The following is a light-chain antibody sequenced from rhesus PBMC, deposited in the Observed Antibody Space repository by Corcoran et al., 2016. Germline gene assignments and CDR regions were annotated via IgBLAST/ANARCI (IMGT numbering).Light chain of an antibody. CDR3: LQHNSYPRT. V-gene: IGKV1-28*03. J-gene: IGKJ1*01. CDR2: DVS. Sequence: DIQMTQSPSSLSASVGDTVTITCRASQGISSYLNWFQQKQGKDPKLLIYDVSNLESGVPSRFSGSGSGTDFTLTISSLQPEDFAAYYCLQHNSYPRTFGQGTKVEIK. CDR1: QGISSY.